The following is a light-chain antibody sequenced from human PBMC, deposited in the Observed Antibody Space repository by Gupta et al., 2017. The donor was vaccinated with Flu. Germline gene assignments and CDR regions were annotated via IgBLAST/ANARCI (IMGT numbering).Light chain of an antibody. CDR2: DAS. V-gene: IGKV1-39*01. Sequence: DLQMTQSPTSLSASVGDRVTITCRASQSISSYVNWFQKKPGKAPRLLIYDASNLQRGVRSTFSGSGVGTDNNLTITSRQPEDFEAYYCQQKHTLHCPLTFGRGTKV. CDR1: QSISSY. J-gene: IGKJ4*01. CDR3: QQKHTLHCPLT.